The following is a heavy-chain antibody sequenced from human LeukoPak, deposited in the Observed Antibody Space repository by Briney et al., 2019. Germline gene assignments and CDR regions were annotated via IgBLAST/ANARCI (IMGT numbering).Heavy chain of an antibody. J-gene: IGHJ4*02. CDR2: ISAYNGNT. D-gene: IGHD6-13*01. Sequence: GASVKVSCKASGYTFTSYGISWVRQAPGQGLEWMGWISAYNGNTNYAQKVQGRVTMTTDTSTSTAYMELRSLRSADTAVYYCARAPSSSWYRAFDYWGQGTLVTVSS. V-gene: IGHV1-18*01. CDR1: GYTFTSYG. CDR3: ARAPSSSWYRAFDY.